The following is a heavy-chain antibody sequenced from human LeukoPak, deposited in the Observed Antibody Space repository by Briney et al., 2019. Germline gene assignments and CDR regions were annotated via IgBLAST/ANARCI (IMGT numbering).Heavy chain of an antibody. V-gene: IGHV1-18*04. D-gene: IGHD3-10*01. Sequence: GASVKVSCKASGYTFTTYYMHWVRQAPGQGLEWMGWISAYNGNTNYAQKLQGRVTMTTDTSTSTAYMELRSLRSDDTAVYYCARVMVRGVTDYWGQGTLVTVSS. J-gene: IGHJ4*02. CDR1: GYTFTTYY. CDR2: ISAYNGNT. CDR3: ARVMVRGVTDY.